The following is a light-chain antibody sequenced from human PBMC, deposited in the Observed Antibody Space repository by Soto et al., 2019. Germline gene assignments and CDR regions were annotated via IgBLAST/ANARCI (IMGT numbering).Light chain of an antibody. Sequence: DIQMTQSPSSLSASVGDRVTITCRASQGISNFLAWYQQKPGKVPKLLISAASTLQSGVPSRFSCSGSGTDFTLTITSLQPEDVATYYCQKYSSVITFGQGTRLET. J-gene: IGKJ5*01. V-gene: IGKV1-27*01. CDR3: QKYSSVIT. CDR1: QGISNF. CDR2: AAS.